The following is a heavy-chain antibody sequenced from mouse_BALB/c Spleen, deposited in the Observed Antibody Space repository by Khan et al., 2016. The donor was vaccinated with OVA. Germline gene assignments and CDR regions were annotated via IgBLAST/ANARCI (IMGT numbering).Heavy chain of an antibody. CDR1: GFTFSSFG. V-gene: IGHV5-17*02. CDR2: ISSGSSTI. CDR3: ARSGGNFHWYFDV. D-gene: IGHD2-1*01. J-gene: IGHJ1*01. Sequence: EVELVESGGGLMQPGGSRKLSCAASGFTFSSFGMHWVRQAPKKGLEWVAYISSGSSTIYYVDTLKGRFTISRDSPKTTLFLQMTSLRAEDTAMYYCARSGGNFHWYFDVWGAGTSVTVSS.